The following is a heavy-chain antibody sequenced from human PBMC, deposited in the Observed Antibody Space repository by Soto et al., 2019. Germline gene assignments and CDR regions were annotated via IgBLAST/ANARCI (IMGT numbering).Heavy chain of an antibody. V-gene: IGHV3-15*07. J-gene: IGHJ4*02. CDR1: GLTFSNAE. CDR3: TTSGGGSGWSF. D-gene: IGHD6-19*01. Sequence: EVQLVESGGGLVKPGGSLRLSCAASGLTFSNAEMTWVRQAPGKGLEWVGRIRGKGDGGATDYAAPVKYRFIILRDDSENMVYLQMNSLKTEDTAVDYCTTSGGGSGWSFWGQGTVVTVSS. CDR2: IRGKGDGGAT.